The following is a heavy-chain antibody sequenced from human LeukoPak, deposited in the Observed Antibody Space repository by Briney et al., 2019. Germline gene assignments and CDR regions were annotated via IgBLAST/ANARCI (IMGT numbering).Heavy chain of an antibody. J-gene: IGHJ6*02. CDR1: GNYW. V-gene: IGHV3-74*01. Sequence: GGSLRLSCAASGNYWMHWVRQAPGKGLVWVSHINSDGSWTSYADSVKGRFTISKDNAKNTVYLQMNNLRAEDTAVYYCVKGGRSYYYYGMDVWGQGTTVTVSS. CDR2: INSDGSWT. CDR3: VKGGRSYYYYGMDV. D-gene: IGHD6-25*01.